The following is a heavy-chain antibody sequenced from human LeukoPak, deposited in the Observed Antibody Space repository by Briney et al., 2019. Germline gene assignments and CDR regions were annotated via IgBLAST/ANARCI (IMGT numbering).Heavy chain of an antibody. CDR3: ARVSSRITMVRGVIAPSWWFDP. J-gene: IGHJ5*02. CDR2: IKQDGSEK. D-gene: IGHD3-10*01. V-gene: IGHV3-7*01. Sequence: GGSLRLSCAASGFTFSSYWMSWVRQAPGKGLEWVANIKQDGSEKYYVDSVKGRFTISRDNAKNSLYLQMNSLRAEDTAVYSCARVSSRITMVRGVIAPSWWFDPWGQGTLVTVSS. CDR1: GFTFSSYW.